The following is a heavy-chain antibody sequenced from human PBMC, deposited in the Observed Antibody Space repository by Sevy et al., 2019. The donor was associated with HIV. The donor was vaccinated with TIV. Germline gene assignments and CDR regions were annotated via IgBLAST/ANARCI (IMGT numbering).Heavy chain of an antibody. CDR1: GYTFTSYG. D-gene: IGHD3-22*01. Sequence: ASVKVSCKASGYTFTSYGISWVRQAPGQGLEWMGWISAYNGNTNYAQKLKGRVTMTTDTSTSTAYMELRSLRSDDTAVYYCARGLKGDYYDSSGYHYGMDVWGQETTVTVSS. J-gene: IGHJ6*02. CDR3: ARGLKGDYYDSSGYHYGMDV. V-gene: IGHV1-18*04. CDR2: ISAYNGNT.